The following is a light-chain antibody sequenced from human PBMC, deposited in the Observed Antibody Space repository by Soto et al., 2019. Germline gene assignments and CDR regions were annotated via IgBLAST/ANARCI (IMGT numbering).Light chain of an antibody. V-gene: IGKV3-20*01. Sequence: EIVLTQSPGTLSLSPGERATLSCRASQSVGSNFLAWYQQKPGQAPRLLIYGTSNRATGIPDRFSGSGSGTDFTLTISRLEPEDFAVYYCQQYGSSPWTFGQGTKVEIK. CDR1: QSVGSNF. CDR3: QQYGSSPWT. J-gene: IGKJ1*01. CDR2: GTS.